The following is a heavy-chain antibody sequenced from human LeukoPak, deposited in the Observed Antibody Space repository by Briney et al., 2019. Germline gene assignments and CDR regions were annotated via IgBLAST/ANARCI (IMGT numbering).Heavy chain of an antibody. CDR3: ARHIAQYCSSTSCYVIDY. J-gene: IGHJ4*02. CDR1: GGSISSSSYY. D-gene: IGHD2-2*01. CDR2: IYYSGST. V-gene: IGHV4-39*01. Sequence: SETLSLTCTVSGGSISSSSYYWGWIRQPPGKGLEWIGSIYYSGSTYYNPSLKSRVTISVDTSKNQFSLKLSSVTAADTAVYYCARHIAQYCSSTSCYVIDYWGQGTLVTVSP.